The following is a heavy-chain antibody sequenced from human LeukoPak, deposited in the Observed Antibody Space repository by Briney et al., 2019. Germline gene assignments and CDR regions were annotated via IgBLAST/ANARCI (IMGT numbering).Heavy chain of an antibody. Sequence: SETLSLTCTVSGGSISSSSYYWGWIRQPPGKGLEWIGSIYYSGRTYYNPSHKSRVTISVDTSKNQFSLKLSSVTAADTAVYYCARTSYYGSGSWYFDLWGRGTLVSVSS. CDR1: GGSISSSSYY. D-gene: IGHD3-10*01. CDR3: ARTSYYGSGSWYFDL. V-gene: IGHV4-39*07. J-gene: IGHJ2*01. CDR2: IYYSGRT.